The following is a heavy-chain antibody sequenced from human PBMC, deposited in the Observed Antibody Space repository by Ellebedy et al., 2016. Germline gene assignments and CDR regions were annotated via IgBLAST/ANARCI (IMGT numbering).Heavy chain of an antibody. D-gene: IGHD5-18*01. Sequence: GGSLRLSCVGSGLRFSRHWMSWVRQAPGKRLEYVSAISTNGRTTFYADSVKCRFTISRDNSRNTLYLQMNSLRAEDTAVYYCAKWEWIQLSSPKGAFDIWGQGTMVTVSS. CDR1: GLRFSRHW. CDR2: ISTNGRTT. J-gene: IGHJ3*02. CDR3: AKWEWIQLSSPKGAFDI. V-gene: IGHV3-23*01.